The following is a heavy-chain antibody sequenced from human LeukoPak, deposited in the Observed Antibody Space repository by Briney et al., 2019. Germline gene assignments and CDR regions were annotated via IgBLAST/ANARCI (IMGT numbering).Heavy chain of an antibody. V-gene: IGHV1-69*05. CDR2: IIPIFGTE. Sequence: SVKVSCKASGGTFSSYAISWVRPAPGQGHAWMGGIIPIFGTENYAQKFQGRVTITTDESTSTAYMELSSLRSEDTAVYYCARGKFRNDFWSGYSPDYWGQGTLVTVSS. CDR3: ARGKFRNDFWSGYSPDY. D-gene: IGHD3-3*01. CDR1: GGTFSSYA. J-gene: IGHJ4*02.